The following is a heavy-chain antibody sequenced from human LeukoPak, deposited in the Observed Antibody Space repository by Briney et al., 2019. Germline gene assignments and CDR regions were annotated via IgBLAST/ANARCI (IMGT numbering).Heavy chain of an antibody. J-gene: IGHJ4*02. V-gene: IGHV3-23*01. CDR2: ISGSGGAT. CDR1: GFTFSSSA. CDR3: AKDRPIFKD. Sequence: GGSLRLSCAASGFTFSSSAMSWVRQAPGRGLEWVSTISGSGGATYYADSVKGRFTISSDNSKNTLYLQMNSLRAEDTAVYYCAKDRPIFKDWGQGAQVTVSS.